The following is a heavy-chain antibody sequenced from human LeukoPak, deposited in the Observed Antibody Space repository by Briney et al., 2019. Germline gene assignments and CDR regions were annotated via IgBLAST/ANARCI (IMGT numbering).Heavy chain of an antibody. V-gene: IGHV1-69*01. CDR3: ARDTYIRGYYYYMDV. CDR2: IIPIFGTA. Sequence: GSSVKVSCKASGGTFSSYAISWVRQAPGQGLEWMGGIIPIFGTANYAQKFQGRVTITADESTSTAYMELSSLRSEDTAVYYCARDTYIRGYYYYMDVWGKGTTVTVSS. J-gene: IGHJ6*03. D-gene: IGHD3-16*01. CDR1: GGTFSSYA.